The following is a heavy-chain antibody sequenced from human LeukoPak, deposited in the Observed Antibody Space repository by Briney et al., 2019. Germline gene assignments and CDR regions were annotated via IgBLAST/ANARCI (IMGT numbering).Heavy chain of an antibody. CDR2: ISSSSSYI. J-gene: IGHJ4*02. Sequence: PGGSLRLSCAASGFAFSSFAMSWVRQAPGKGLEWVSSISSSSSYIYYADSVKGRFTISRDNAKNSLYLQMNSLRAEDTAVYYCARDLVVRGVFDYWGQGTLVTVSS. V-gene: IGHV3-21*01. CDR3: ARDLVVRGVFDY. D-gene: IGHD3-10*01. CDR1: GFAFSSFA.